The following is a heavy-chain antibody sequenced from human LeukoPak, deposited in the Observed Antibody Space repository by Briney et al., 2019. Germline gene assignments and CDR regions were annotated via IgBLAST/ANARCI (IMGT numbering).Heavy chain of an antibody. D-gene: IGHD3-22*01. J-gene: IGHJ5*02. CDR1: GYRFSNYW. CDR3: ARHFGYDTPVGL. CDR2: IYPGDSDA. Sequence: GESLQISCKGSGYRFSNYWIGWVRQMPGRGLEWMGIIYPGDSDARYSPSFQGQVTISVDNSISTAYLQWSSLKASDTAIYCARHFGYDTPVGLWGQGTLVTVSS. V-gene: IGHV5-51*01.